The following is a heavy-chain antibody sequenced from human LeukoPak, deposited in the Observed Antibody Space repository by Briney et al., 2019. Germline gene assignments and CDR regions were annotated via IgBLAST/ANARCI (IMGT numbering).Heavy chain of an antibody. CDR2: IYYSGST. CDR3: ARAGQFISARPITFDY. V-gene: IGHV4-59*01. D-gene: IGHD6-6*01. CDR1: GGSISNYY. Sequence: ETLSLTCTVSGGSISNYYWCWLRQPPGKGLEWIGYIYYSGSTNSNLSLKSRVTISLDTSKNQFSLKLSSVTAADTAVYYCARAGQFISARPITFDYWGQGSLVTVSS. J-gene: IGHJ4*02.